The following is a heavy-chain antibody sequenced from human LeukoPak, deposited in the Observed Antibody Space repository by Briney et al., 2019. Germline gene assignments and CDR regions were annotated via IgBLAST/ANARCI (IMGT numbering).Heavy chain of an antibody. D-gene: IGHD4/OR15-4a*01. CDR3: ARGATYHALDI. V-gene: IGHV1-46*01. CDR2: IIPSDGRT. Sequence: GASVKVSCKASGYTFTSYGISWVRQAPGLGLEWMGVIIPSDGRTDYAQKFQGTVAMTRDTSTSTVYMELSGLSSEDTAVYYCARGATYHALDIWGQGTMVTVSS. J-gene: IGHJ3*02. CDR1: GYTFTSYG.